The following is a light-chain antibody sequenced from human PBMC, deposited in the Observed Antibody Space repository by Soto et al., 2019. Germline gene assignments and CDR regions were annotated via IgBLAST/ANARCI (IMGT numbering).Light chain of an antibody. J-gene: IGKJ4*01. V-gene: IGKV1-12*01. CDR1: QGISSR. CDR3: QRANSFPLT. Sequence: DIQMTQSPSSVSASVGDRVTITCRASQGISSRLVWYQQKPGKAPKLLIYTASSLQSGVPSRFSGSGSETDFTLTICSLQPVDFATYYCQRANSFPLTFGGGTKVEIK. CDR2: TAS.